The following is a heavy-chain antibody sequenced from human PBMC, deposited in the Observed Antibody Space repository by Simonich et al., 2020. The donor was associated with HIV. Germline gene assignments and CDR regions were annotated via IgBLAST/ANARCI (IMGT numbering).Heavy chain of an antibody. CDR2: INPKSGGA. V-gene: IGHV1-2*02. Sequence: QVQLVQSGAEVKNPGASVKVSCKASGYTFTDNPMHWVRQAPGQGLEWMGWINPKSGGADYAQNLKGRVTMTRDTSMSTAYMELSSLTSDDTAVYFCAREGAMLDDAFDVWGQGTMLTVSS. CDR3: AREGAMLDDAFDV. CDR1: GYTFTDNP. J-gene: IGHJ3*01. D-gene: IGHD3-10*02.